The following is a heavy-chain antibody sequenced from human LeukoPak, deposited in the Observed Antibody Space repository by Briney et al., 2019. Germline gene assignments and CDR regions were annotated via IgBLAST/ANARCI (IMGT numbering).Heavy chain of an antibody. CDR2: IYYSGST. CDR3: AGEYSYGYYYMDV. Sequence: PSETLSLTCTVSGGSISSYYWSWIRQPPGKGLEWIGYIYYSGSTNYNPSLKSRVTISVDTSKNQFSLKLSSVTAADTAVYYCAGEYSYGYYYMDVWGKGTTVTISS. V-gene: IGHV4-59*01. J-gene: IGHJ6*03. CDR1: GGSISSYY. D-gene: IGHD5-18*01.